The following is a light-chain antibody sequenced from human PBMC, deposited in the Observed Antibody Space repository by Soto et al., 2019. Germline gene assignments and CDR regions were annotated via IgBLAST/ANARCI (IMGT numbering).Light chain of an antibody. Sequence: QSVLTQPRSVSGSRGQSVTIPYTGTSSDVGGYDYVSWYQQHPGEAPKLIIYEVTKRPSGVPDRFSGSKSGNTASLTVSGLQAEDEADYHCASYAGGKNFYVFGTGTKVTVL. J-gene: IGLJ1*01. CDR2: EVT. V-gene: IGLV2-8*01. CDR1: SSDVGGYDY. CDR3: ASYAGGKNFYV.